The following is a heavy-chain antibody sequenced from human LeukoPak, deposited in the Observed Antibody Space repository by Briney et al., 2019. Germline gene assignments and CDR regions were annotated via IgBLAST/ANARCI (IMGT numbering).Heavy chain of an antibody. CDR3: AKSLVRWAFDY. V-gene: IGHV3-23*01. J-gene: IGHJ4*02. Sequence: GGSLRLSCAASRITFSKYATSWVRQTPGKGLEWVSTVSDNGGNTYYADSVKGRFTISRDNSKNTLYLQMKSLRADDTAVYYCAKSLVRWAFDYWGQGALVSVSS. CDR1: RITFSKYA. CDR2: VSDNGGNT. D-gene: IGHD1-26*01.